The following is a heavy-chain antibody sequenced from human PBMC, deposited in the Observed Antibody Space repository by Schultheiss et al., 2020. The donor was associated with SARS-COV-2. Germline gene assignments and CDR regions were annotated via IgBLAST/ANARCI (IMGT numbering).Heavy chain of an antibody. D-gene: IGHD3-3*01. CDR2: FDPEDGET. V-gene: IGHV1-24*01. J-gene: IGHJ5*02. Sequence: ASVKVSCKVSGYTLTELSMHWVRQAPGKGLEWMGGFDPEDGETIYAQKFQGRVTMTEDTSTDTAYMELSSLRSEDTAVYYCASSDFWSGYFWDNWFDPWGQGTLVTVSS. CDR1: GYTLTELS. CDR3: ASSDFWSGYFWDNWFDP.